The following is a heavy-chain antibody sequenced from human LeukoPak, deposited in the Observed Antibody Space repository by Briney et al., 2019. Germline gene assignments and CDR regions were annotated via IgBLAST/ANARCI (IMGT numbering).Heavy chain of an antibody. D-gene: IGHD4-17*01. Sequence: GGSLRLSCAASGFTFSSYWMSWVRQAPGKGLEWVANIKQDGSEKYYVDSVKGRFTISRDNAKNSLYLQMNSLRAEDTAVYYCARDGDYGDYGGWSDYYYGMDVCGQGTTVTVSS. V-gene: IGHV3-7*03. CDR1: GFTFSSYW. CDR2: IKQDGSEK. J-gene: IGHJ6*02. CDR3: ARDGDYGDYGGWSDYYYGMDV.